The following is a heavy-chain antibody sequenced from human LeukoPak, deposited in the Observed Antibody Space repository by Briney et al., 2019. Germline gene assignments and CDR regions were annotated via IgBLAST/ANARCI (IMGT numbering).Heavy chain of an antibody. J-gene: IGHJ6*03. CDR2: MNPNSGNT. V-gene: IGHV1-8*01. CDR3: ARATKNYYYYYYIDV. CDR1: GYTFTSYD. Sequence: EASVKVSCKASGYTFTSYDINWVRQATGQGLEWMGWMNPNSGNTGYAQKFQGRVTMTRNTSISTAYMELSSLRSEDTAVYYCARATKNYYYYYYIDVCGKGTTVTVSS. D-gene: IGHD5-12*01.